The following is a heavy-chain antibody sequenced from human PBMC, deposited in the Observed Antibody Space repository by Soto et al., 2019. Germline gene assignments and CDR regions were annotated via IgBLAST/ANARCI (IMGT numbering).Heavy chain of an antibody. CDR3: ARDGDSSGYYYGGIDY. V-gene: IGHV3-48*01. CDR2: ISSSSSTI. CDR1: GFTFSSYS. J-gene: IGHJ4*02. Sequence: GGSLRLSCAASGFTFSSYSMNWVRQAPGKGLEWVSYISSSSSTIYYADSVKGRFTISRGNAKNSLYLQMNSLRAEDTAVYYCARDGDSSGYYYGGIDYWAQGTLVPVS. D-gene: IGHD3-22*01.